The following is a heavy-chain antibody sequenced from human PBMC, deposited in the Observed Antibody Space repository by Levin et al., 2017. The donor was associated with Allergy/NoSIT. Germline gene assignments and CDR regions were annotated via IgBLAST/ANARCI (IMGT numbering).Heavy chain of an antibody. V-gene: IGHV4-34*01. D-gene: IGHD3-16*02. Sequence: TASETLSLTCAVYGGSFTDYYWTWIRQPPGRGLEWIGEINHSGITNYNPSLKSRVTISVDASKSQFSLKLRSVAAADTALFYCARGLRRGVLARPLGEVSLFDSWGQGSLVTVSS. CDR2: INHSGIT. CDR3: ARGLRRGVLARPLGEVSLFDS. CDR1: GGSFTDYY. J-gene: IGHJ4*02.